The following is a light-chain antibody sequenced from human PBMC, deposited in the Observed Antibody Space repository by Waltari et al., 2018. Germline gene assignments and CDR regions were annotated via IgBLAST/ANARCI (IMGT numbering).Light chain of an antibody. V-gene: IGKV4-1*01. J-gene: IGKJ1*01. CDR1: QSVLYSSKNKNY. CDR2: WAS. CDR3: QQYYTTPWT. Sequence: DIVMTQSPDSLAVSLGERATINCESSQSVLYSSKNKNYLAWYQQKPGQPPKLLIYWASTRDSGVPDRFSGSGSGTDFTLTISSLQAEDVAFYYCQQYYTTPWTFGQGTKVEIK.